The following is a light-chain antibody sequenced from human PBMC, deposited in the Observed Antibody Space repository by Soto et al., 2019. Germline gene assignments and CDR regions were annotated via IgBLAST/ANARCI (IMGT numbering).Light chain of an antibody. Sequence: VITQSPSTLSVSAGEGATRSCRASRSISSSLAWYQQKPGRAPRLLIYGASTRATDIPARFSGSGSGTEFTLTISSLQSEDFAIYYCQQYKYWPLAFGGGTKVDIK. CDR1: RSISSS. J-gene: IGKJ4*01. CDR3: QQYKYWPLA. V-gene: IGKV3-15*01. CDR2: GAS.